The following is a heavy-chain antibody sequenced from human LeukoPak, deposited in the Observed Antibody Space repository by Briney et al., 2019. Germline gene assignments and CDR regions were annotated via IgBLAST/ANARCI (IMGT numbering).Heavy chain of an antibody. D-gene: IGHD3-3*01. CDR1: GFTFSSYD. Sequence: HSGGSLRLSCAASGFTFSSYDMHWVRQATGKGLEWVSAIGTAGDTCYPGSVKGRFTISRENAKNSLYLQMNSLRAEDTAVYYCARDRVNYDFWSGYYYYGMDVWGQGTTVTVSS. CDR2: IGTAGDT. J-gene: IGHJ6*02. CDR3: ARDRVNYDFWSGYYYYGMDV. V-gene: IGHV3-13*01.